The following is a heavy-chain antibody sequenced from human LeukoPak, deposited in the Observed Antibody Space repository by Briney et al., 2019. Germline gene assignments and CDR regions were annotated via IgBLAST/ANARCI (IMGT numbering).Heavy chain of an antibody. CDR2: ISAYNGNT. CDR3: ARGDRYNWNEGYFDY. J-gene: IGHJ4*02. CDR1: GCTFTSYG. D-gene: IGHD1-1*01. Sequence: GAAVTVSFKSSGCTFTSYGIRWVRQAPGQGLAWMGGISAYNGNTNYSQKLQGRVTMTTDTSTSTAYMELRSLRSDDTAVYYCARGDRYNWNEGYFDYWGQGTLVTVSS. V-gene: IGHV1-18*01.